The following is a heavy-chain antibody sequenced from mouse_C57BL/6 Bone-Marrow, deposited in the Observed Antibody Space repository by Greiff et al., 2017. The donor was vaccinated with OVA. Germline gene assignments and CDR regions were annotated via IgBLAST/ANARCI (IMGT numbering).Heavy chain of an antibody. V-gene: IGHV1-81*01. Sequence: QVHVKQSGAELARPGASVKLSCKASGYTFTSYGISWVKQRTGQGLEWIGEIYPRSGNTYYNEKFKGKATLTADKSSSTAYMELRSLTSEDSAVYFCARRYYGSSNYWGQGTTLTVSS. CDR3: ARRYYGSSNY. CDR2: IYPRSGNT. CDR1: GYTFTSYG. J-gene: IGHJ2*01. D-gene: IGHD1-1*01.